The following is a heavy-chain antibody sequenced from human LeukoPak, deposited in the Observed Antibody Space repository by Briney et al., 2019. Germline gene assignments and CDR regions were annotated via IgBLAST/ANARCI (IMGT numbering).Heavy chain of an antibody. D-gene: IGHD6-19*01. Sequence: PSETLSLTCAVYGGSFSGYYWSWIRQPPGKGLECIGEMNHSGSTNYNPSLKSPVTISLDTSKTQFSLKLSSVTAADTAAYYCARPVSGSSGWYYNYWGQGTLVTVSS. J-gene: IGHJ4*02. CDR2: MNHSGST. CDR1: GGSFSGYY. CDR3: ARPVSGSSGWYYNY. V-gene: IGHV4-34*01.